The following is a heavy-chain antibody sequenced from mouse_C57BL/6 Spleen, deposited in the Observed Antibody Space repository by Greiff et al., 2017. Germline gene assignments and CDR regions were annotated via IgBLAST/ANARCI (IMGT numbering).Heavy chain of an antibody. J-gene: IGHJ4*01. V-gene: IGHV1-53*01. Sequence: QVHVKQPGTELVKPGAAAKLSCKASGYTFTSYWMHWGKQRPGQGLEWIGNIIPSNGGTNYNEKFKSKATLTVDKSSSTAYMQLSSLTSEDSAVYYCARGYYGSSSYAMDYWGQGTSVTVSS. CDR3: ARGYYGSSSYAMDY. D-gene: IGHD1-1*01. CDR1: GYTFTSYW. CDR2: IIPSNGGT.